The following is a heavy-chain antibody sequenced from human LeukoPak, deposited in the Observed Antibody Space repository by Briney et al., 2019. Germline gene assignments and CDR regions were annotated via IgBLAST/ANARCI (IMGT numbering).Heavy chain of an antibody. CDR2: IYPRDGST. Sequence: ASVTVSCTASGYTFTSNYRHWVRQAPGQGLEWMGMIYPRDGSTSYAQKFQGRVTVTRDTSTSTVHMELSGLRSEDTAVYYCARDQEGFDYWGQGTLSPSPQ. V-gene: IGHV1-46*01. CDR1: GYTFTSNY. CDR3: ARDQEGFDY. J-gene: IGHJ4*02.